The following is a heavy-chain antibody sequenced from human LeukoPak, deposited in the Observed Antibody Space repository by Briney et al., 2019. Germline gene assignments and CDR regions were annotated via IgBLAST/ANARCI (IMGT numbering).Heavy chain of an antibody. CDR3: ARPQGWSSGYFNWFDP. Sequence: ASVKVSCKTSGGTFSSYAISWVRQDPGQGLEWMGGIIPIFGTANYAQKFQGRVTITTDESTSTAYTELSSLRSEDTAVYYCARPQGWSSGYFNWFDPWGQGTLVTVSP. D-gene: IGHD3-22*01. CDR2: IIPIFGTA. V-gene: IGHV1-69*05. CDR1: GGTFSSYA. J-gene: IGHJ5*02.